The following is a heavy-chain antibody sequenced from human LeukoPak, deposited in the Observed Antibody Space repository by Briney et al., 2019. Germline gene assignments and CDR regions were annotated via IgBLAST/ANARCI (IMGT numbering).Heavy chain of an antibody. CDR1: GFTFSSYA. Sequence: GGSLRLSCAASGFTFSSYAMSWVRQAPGKGLEWVSAISGSGDSTYYADSVKGRFTISRDNSKNTLDLQMNSLRAEDTAVYHCAKSRSGWYLFDYWGQGTLVTVSS. CDR3: AKSRSGWYLFDY. V-gene: IGHV3-23*01. D-gene: IGHD6-19*01. J-gene: IGHJ4*02. CDR2: ISGSGDST.